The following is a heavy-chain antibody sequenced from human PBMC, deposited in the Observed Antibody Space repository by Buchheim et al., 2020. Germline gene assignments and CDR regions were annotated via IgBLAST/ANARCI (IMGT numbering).Heavy chain of an antibody. CDR3: ARSYYDSSGYAYFDY. D-gene: IGHD3-22*01. V-gene: IGHV3-48*03. CDR1: GFTFNKYE. CDR2: ISSSGTSI. Sequence: EVQLVESGGGFVQPGGSLRLSCAASGFTFNKYEMNWVRQAPGKGLQWVSYISSSGTSIYYADSVKGRFTLSRDNPKNSLYLQMNSLRAEDTAVYYCARSYYDSSGYAYFDYWGQGTL. J-gene: IGHJ4*02.